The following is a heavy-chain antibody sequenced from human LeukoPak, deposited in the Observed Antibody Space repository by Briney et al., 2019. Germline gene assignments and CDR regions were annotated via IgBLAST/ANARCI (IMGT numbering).Heavy chain of an antibody. V-gene: IGHV1-46*01. J-gene: IGHJ3*01. Sequence: RASVKVSCKASGYTFTSYYMHWVRQAPGQGLEWMGIINPSGGSTSYAQKFQGRVTMTRDTSTSTVYMELSSLRSEDTAVYYCCTHRVGVRIVGAPSTWGQGTMVTVSS. CDR1: GYTFTSYY. D-gene: IGHD1-26*01. CDR3: CTHRVGVRIVGAPST. CDR2: INPSGGST.